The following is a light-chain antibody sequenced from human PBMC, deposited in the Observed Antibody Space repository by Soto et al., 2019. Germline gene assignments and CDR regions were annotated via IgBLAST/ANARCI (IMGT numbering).Light chain of an antibody. V-gene: IGKV1-5*01. CDR3: QQYNSYSYT. CDR1: QSISTY. Sequence: DIQMTQSPSSLSASVGDRVTITCRTSQSISTYLNWYQQKPGKAPTLLIYDASSLESGVPSRFSGSGSGTEFTLTISSLQPDDFATYYCQQYNSYSYTFGQGTRLEIK. J-gene: IGKJ5*01. CDR2: DAS.